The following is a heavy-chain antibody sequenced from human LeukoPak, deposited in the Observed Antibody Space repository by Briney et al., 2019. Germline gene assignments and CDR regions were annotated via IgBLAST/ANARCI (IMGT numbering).Heavy chain of an antibody. J-gene: IGHJ6*02. V-gene: IGHV1-24*01. CDR2: FDPEDGET. D-gene: IGHD2-2*01. CDR1: GYTLTELS. CDR3: ATGSYCSSTSCYGDYYGMDV. Sequence: ASVKVSCKVSGYTLTELSMHWVRQAPGKGREWMGGFDPEDGETIYAQKFQGRVTMTEDTSTDTAYMELSSLRSEDTAGYYCATGSYCSSTSCYGDYYGMDVWGQGTTVTVSS.